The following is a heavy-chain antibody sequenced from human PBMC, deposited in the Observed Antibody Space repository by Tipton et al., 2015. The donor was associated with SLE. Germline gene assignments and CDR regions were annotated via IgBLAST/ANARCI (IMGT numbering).Heavy chain of an antibody. CDR2: ISGYNGNT. V-gene: IGHV1-18*04. Sequence: QVQLVQSGAELKKPGASVTVSCKTSGYTLSRYGMNWLRQAPGQVLQWMGWISGYNGNTNYAQKLQGRVTMTTDTSTSTAYMELRSLRSDDTAVYYCARDYCGGDCYDSLYFDYWGQGTLVTVSS. D-gene: IGHD2-21*01. J-gene: IGHJ4*02. CDR1: GYTLSRYG. CDR3: ARDYCGGDCYDSLYFDY.